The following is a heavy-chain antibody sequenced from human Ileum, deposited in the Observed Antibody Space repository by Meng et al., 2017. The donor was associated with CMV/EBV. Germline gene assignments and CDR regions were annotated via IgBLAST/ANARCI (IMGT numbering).Heavy chain of an antibody. Sequence: GGSLRLSCAASGFTFDDYAMHWVRQAPGKGLEWVAFIRYDGSNKYYADSVKGRFTISRDNSKNTLYLQMNSLRAEDTAVYYCASENTAYWGFYYYGMDVWGQGTTVTVSS. D-gene: IGHD5-18*01. CDR3: ASENTAYWGFYYYGMDV. V-gene: IGHV3-30*02. J-gene: IGHJ6*02. CDR2: IRYDGSNK. CDR1: GFTFDDYA.